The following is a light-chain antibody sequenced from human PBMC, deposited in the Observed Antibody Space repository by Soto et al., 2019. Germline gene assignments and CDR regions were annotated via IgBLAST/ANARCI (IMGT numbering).Light chain of an antibody. V-gene: IGLV5-45*03. Sequence: QLVLTQPSSLSASPGASASLTCTLRSGINVGSYRIYWYQQKPGSPPHYLLRYKSDSDKQQGSGVPSRFSGSKDASANAGILLISGLQSEDEADYYCMIWHSSAWVFGGGTKLTVL. CDR3: MIWHSSAWV. J-gene: IGLJ3*02. CDR1: SGINVGSYR. CDR2: YKSDSDK.